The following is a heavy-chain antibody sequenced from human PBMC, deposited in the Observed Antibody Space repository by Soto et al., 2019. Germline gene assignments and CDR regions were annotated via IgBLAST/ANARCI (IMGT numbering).Heavy chain of an antibody. D-gene: IGHD6-13*01. J-gene: IGHJ6*03. V-gene: IGHV3-33*01. CDR2: IWYDGSNK. CDR3: AREEAAAGTKGYYYYYYMDV. CDR1: GFTFSSYG. Sequence: TGGSLRLSCAASGFTFSSYGMHWVRQAPGKGLEWVAVIWYDGSNKYYADSVKGRFTISRDNSKNTLYLQMNSLRAEDTAVYYCAREEAAAGTKGYYYYYYMDVWGKGTTVTVSS.